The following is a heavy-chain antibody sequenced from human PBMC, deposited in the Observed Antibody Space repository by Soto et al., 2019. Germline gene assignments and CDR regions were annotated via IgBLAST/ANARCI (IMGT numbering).Heavy chain of an antibody. Sequence: ASVEVSCKASGYTFTSYGISWVRQAPGQGLEWMGWISAYNGNTNYAQKLQGRVTMTTDTSTSTAYMELRSLRSDDTAVYYCARVQSLRWLTDYWGQGTLVTVSS. CDR1: GYTFTSYG. V-gene: IGHV1-18*01. J-gene: IGHJ4*02. CDR3: ARVQSLRWLTDY. D-gene: IGHD6-19*01. CDR2: ISAYNGNT.